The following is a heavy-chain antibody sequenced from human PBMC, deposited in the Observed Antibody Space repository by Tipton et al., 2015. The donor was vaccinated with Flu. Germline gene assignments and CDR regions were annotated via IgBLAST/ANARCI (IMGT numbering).Heavy chain of an antibody. Sequence: TLSLTCSVYGGSIVSSGHYWVWVRQSPGQGLECLGSIYYTGITYYKPSLKGRLTMAVDTSKNQFSLNLMSVTAADTAVYYCARDRAGEDYDYGMDVWGQGTAVTGS. CDR3: ARDRAGEDYDYGMDV. CDR1: GGSIVSSGHY. V-gene: IGHV4-39*07. CDR2: IYYTGIT. D-gene: IGHD4/OR15-4a*01. J-gene: IGHJ6*02.